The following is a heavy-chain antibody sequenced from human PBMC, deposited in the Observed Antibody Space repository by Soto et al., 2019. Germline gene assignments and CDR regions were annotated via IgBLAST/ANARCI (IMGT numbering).Heavy chain of an antibody. Sequence: SETLSLTCTVSGGSISSGGYYWSWIRQHPGKGLEWIGYIYYSGSTCYNPSLKSRVTISVDTSKNQFSLKLSSVTAADTAVYYCARASTVRGVTEYNWFDPWGQGTLVTVSS. V-gene: IGHV4-31*03. CDR1: GGSISSGGYY. CDR3: ARASTVRGVTEYNWFDP. D-gene: IGHD3-10*01. CDR2: IYYSGST. J-gene: IGHJ5*02.